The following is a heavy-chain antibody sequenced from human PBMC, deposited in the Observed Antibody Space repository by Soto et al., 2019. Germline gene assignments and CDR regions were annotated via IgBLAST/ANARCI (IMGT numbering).Heavy chain of an antibody. V-gene: IGHV4-4*07. Sequence: SETLSLTCTVSGGSINTFYWSWVRQPAGKGLEWIGRIFSSGSTSFNPSLESRVAMSVDTSKNHFSLNLSSVTAADMAVYYCAREGSYSAYNFAHGIQLWSFDFWGQGALGTVSS. CDR3: AREGSYSAYNFAHGIQLWSFDF. CDR2: IFSSGST. CDR1: GGSINTFY. J-gene: IGHJ4*02. D-gene: IGHD5-12*01.